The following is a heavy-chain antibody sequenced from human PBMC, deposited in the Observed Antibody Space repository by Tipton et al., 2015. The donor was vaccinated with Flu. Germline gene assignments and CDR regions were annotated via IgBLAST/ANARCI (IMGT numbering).Heavy chain of an antibody. CDR3: TRDTVGALVGH. J-gene: IGHJ3*01. CDR2: INWNSGNI. CDR1: GFNFDNYG. Sequence: SLRLSCAASGFNFDNYGMNWVRQVPGRGLEWVSGINWNSGNIAYGDSMKGRFTISRDNAKNSLYLQMSSLRAEDTAVYYCTRDTVGALVGHWGQGTMVTVSS. D-gene: IGHD1-26*01. V-gene: IGHV3-20*04.